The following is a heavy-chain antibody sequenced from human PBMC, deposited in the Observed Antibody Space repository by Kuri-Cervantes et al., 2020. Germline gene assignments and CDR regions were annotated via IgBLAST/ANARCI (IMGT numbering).Heavy chain of an antibody. CDR1: GYTLTELS. CDR2: INPNSGGT. J-gene: IGHJ4*02. CDR3: ARDLDFISSSFFY. V-gene: IGHV1-2*02. D-gene: IGHD6-13*01. Sequence: ASVKVSCKVSGYTLTELSMHWVRQAPGKGLEWMGWINPNSGGTNYAQKSQGRVTMTRDTSTSTVYMELSSLRSEDAAVYYCARDLDFISSSFFYWGQGTLVTVSS.